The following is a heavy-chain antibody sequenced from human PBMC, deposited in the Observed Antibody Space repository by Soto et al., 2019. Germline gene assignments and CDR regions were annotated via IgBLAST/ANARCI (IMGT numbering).Heavy chain of an antibody. CDR1: GFTFSSYA. D-gene: IGHD6-19*01. V-gene: IGHV3-23*01. CDR3: AGLSSGQTYFDY. J-gene: IGHJ4*02. Sequence: GGSLRLSCAASGFTFSSYAMSWVRQAPGKGLEWVSAISGSGGSTYYADSVKGRFTISRDNSKNTLYLQMNSLRAEDTAVYYCAGLSSGQTYFDYWGQGTLVTVSS. CDR2: ISGSGGST.